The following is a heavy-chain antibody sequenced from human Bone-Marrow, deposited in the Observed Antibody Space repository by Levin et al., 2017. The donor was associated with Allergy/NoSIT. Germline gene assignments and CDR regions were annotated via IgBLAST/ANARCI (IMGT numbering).Heavy chain of an antibody. Sequence: SETLSLICIVSGDSISSSRYYWGWIRQPPGKGLEWIASIYYSGNVYYNPSLKSRVSMSVDMSENRFSLKLSSVTAADTAVYYCARHDPGTGRWCDEGDYFDSWGQGTLVTVSS. D-gene: IGHD1-1*01. CDR3: ARHDPGTGRWCDEGDYFDS. V-gene: IGHV4-39*01. CDR1: GDSISSSRYY. J-gene: IGHJ4*02. CDR2: IYYSGNV.